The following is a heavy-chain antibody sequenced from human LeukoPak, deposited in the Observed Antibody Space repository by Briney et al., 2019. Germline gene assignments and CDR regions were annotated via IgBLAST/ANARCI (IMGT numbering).Heavy chain of an antibody. V-gene: IGHV1-46*01. CDR1: GYTFTNYF. D-gene: IGHD3-22*01. CDR2: INPSGPST. Sequence: ASVKVSCKASGYTFTNYFMHWVRQAPGQGLEWMGIINPSGPSTSYAQKFQGRVTMTWDTSTSTLYLDLSSLGSEDTAVYYCGTTGSGYYSRFYWGQGALVTVSS. J-gene: IGHJ4*02. CDR3: GTTGSGYYSRFY.